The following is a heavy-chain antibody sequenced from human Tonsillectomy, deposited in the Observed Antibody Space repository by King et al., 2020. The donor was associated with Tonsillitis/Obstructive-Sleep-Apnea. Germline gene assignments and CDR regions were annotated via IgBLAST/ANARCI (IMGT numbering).Heavy chain of an antibody. CDR1: GFTFSSYE. D-gene: IGHD4-17*01. CDR3: ARDYGVAIFDY. CDR2: ISGSGSAI. Sequence: VQLVESGGGLVQPGGSLRLSCAASGFTFSSYEMNWVRQAPGKGLEWLSYISGSGSAIYYADSVKGRFTISRDNAKNSLYLQMNSLIAEDTAVYYCARDYGVAIFDYWGQGTLVTVSS. J-gene: IGHJ4*02. V-gene: IGHV3-48*03.